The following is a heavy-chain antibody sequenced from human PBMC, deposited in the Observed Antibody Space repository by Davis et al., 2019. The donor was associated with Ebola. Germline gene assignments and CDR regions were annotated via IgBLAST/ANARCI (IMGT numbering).Heavy chain of an antibody. CDR2: INSDGSST. D-gene: IGHD4-11*01. Sequence: HTGGSLRLSCAASGFTFSSYWMHWVRQAPGKGLVWVSRINSDGSSTSYADSVKGRFTISRDNAKNTLYLQMNSLRAEDTAVYYCARDESLVMTTVTFYYYYGMDVWGQGTTVTVSS. V-gene: IGHV3-74*01. CDR1: GFTFSSYW. CDR3: ARDESLVMTTVTFYYYYGMDV. J-gene: IGHJ6*02.